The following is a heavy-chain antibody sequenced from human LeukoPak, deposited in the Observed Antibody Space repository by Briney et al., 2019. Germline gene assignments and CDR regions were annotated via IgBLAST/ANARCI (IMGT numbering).Heavy chain of an antibody. J-gene: IGHJ4*02. V-gene: IGHV4-34*01. CDR3: ARGETSRCSSTSCYRGFDY. CDR1: GGSFSGYY. CDR2: INHSGST. D-gene: IGHD2-2*02. Sequence: PSETLSLTCAVYGGSFSGYYWSWIRQPPGKGLEWIGEINHSGSTHYNPSLKSRVTMSVDTSKNQFSLKLSSVTAADTAVYYCARGETSRCSSTSCYRGFDYWGQGTLVTVSS.